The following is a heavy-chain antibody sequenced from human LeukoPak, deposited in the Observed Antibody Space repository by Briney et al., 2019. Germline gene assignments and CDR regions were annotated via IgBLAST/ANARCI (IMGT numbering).Heavy chain of an antibody. CDR1: GFTFSSYA. V-gene: IGHV3-23*01. D-gene: IGHD1-26*01. J-gene: IGHJ3*02. CDR3: AKPGAGATDAFDI. CDR2: ISGSGGST. Sequence: GGSLRLSCAASGFTFSSYAMSWVRQAPGKGLEWVSAISGSGGSTYYADSVKGRFTISRDNSKNTLYLQMNSLRAEETAVYYCAKPGAGATDAFDIWGQGTMVTVSS.